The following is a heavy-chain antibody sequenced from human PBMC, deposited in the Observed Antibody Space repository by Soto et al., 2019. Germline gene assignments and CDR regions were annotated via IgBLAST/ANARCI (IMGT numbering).Heavy chain of an antibody. V-gene: IGHV4-59*01. D-gene: IGHD4-17*01. CDR3: ARVNYGNYYYYYGMDV. Sequence: PSETLSLTCTVSGSSISNYYWSWIRQPPGKGLEWIGYIYYSGSTNYNPSLKSRVTISVDTSKNQFSLKLNSVTAADTAVYYCARVNYGNYYYYYGMDVWGQGTTVTAP. J-gene: IGHJ6*02. CDR2: IYYSGST. CDR1: GSSISNYY.